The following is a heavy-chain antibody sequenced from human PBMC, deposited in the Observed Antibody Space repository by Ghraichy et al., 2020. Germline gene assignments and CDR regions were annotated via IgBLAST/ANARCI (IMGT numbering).Heavy chain of an antibody. V-gene: IGHV4-38-2*02. D-gene: IGHD2-8*01. J-gene: IGHJ3*02. CDR1: GYSISSGYS. CDR2: FYYTGGT. CDR3: AKDNGGISDAFDI. Sequence: QTLSLTCAVSGYSISSGYSWVWIRQPPGKGLEWIGVFYYTGGTYYNPSLKSRVTISVDTSKNQFSLRLSSVTAADTAVYYCAKDNGGISDAFDIWGQGTVITVSS.